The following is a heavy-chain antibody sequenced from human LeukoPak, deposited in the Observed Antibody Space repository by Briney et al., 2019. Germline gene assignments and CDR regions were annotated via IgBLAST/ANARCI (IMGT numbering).Heavy chain of an antibody. Sequence: ASVKVSCKASVFTFINHGISWVRQAPGQGLEWMGWISGYNGNTKYTLDLQGRVTMTTDTSTTTAYMEVRSLRSDDTAVYYCARDRGGATVTSYFEYWGQGTLVTVSS. V-gene: IGHV1-18*01. CDR2: ISGYNGNT. D-gene: IGHD4-17*01. J-gene: IGHJ4*02. CDR3: ARDRGGATVTSYFEY. CDR1: VFTFINHG.